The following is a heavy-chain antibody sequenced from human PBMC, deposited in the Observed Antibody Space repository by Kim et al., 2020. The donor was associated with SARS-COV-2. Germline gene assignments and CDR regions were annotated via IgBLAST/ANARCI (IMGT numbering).Heavy chain of an antibody. CDR3: ARYRRGEGVYGGVYYHGMDV. V-gene: IGHV3-53*01. CDR1: GFTVSTNY. Sequence: GGSLRLSCVVSGFTVSTNYMSWVRQAPGKGLEWVAVIYSGVGTSYADSVKGRFIIYRDNSKNTLYLQMNTLRAEDTAVYYCARYRRGEGVYGGVYYHGMDVWGQGTTVTVSS. J-gene: IGHJ6*02. CDR2: IYSGVGT. D-gene: IGHD2-8*02.